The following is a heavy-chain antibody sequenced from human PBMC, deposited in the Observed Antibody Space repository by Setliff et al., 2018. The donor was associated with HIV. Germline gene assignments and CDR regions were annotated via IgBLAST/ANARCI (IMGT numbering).Heavy chain of an antibody. Sequence: SVKVSCKPSGGTFSSYAISWVRQAPGQGLEWMGGIIPIFGTANYAQKFQDRITITADDSTSTAYMGLSSLRSEDTAVYYCARGMSTTTSTTIYNYGMDVWGLGTTVTVSS. D-gene: IGHD1-26*01. CDR2: IIPIFGTA. J-gene: IGHJ6*02. V-gene: IGHV1-69*13. CDR3: ARGMSTTTSTTIYNYGMDV. CDR1: GGTFSSYA.